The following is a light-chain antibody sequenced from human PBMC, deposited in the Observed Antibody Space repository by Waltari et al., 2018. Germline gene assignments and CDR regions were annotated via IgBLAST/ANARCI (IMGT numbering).Light chain of an antibody. CDR1: QSVGRS. V-gene: IGKV3-20*01. CDR3: QHYVRLPVT. Sequence: EIVLTQSPGTLSLSPGERATLSCWASQSVGRSVAWVQQKRGQAPRLLIYGASTRATGIPDRFSGSGSGTDFSLTISRLEPEDFAVYYCQHYVRLPVTFGQGTKVEI. J-gene: IGKJ1*01. CDR2: GAS.